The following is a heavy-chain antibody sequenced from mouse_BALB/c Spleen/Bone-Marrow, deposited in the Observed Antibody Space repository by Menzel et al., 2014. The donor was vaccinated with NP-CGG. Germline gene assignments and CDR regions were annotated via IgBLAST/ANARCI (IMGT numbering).Heavy chain of an antibody. J-gene: IGHJ4*01. V-gene: IGHV14-3*02. CDR1: GFNIKDTY. CDR2: IDPANGNT. CDR3: ARWEYYAKDY. Sequence: VQLQQSGAELVKPGASVKLSCTASGFNIKDTYMHWVRQRPEQGLEWIGRIDPANGNTKYDPKFQGKATITADTSSNTAYLQLSSLTSEDTAVYYCARWEYYAKDYWGQGTSVTVSS. D-gene: IGHD4-1*01.